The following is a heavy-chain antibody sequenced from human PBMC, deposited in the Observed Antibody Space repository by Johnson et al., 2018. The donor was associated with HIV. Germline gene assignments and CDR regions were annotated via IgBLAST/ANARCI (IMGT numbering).Heavy chain of an antibody. D-gene: IGHD1-26*01. J-gene: IGHJ3*02. Sequence: QMLLVESGGGVVQPGRSLRLSCAASGFTFSSYAMHWVRQAPGKGLEWVAVISYDGSNKSYADSVKGRFTISRDNSKNTLYLQMNSLRAEDTAVYYCARERWSGELPVAFDIWGQGTMVTVSS. V-gene: IGHV3-30*04. CDR1: GFTFSSYA. CDR2: ISYDGSNK. CDR3: ARERWSGELPVAFDI.